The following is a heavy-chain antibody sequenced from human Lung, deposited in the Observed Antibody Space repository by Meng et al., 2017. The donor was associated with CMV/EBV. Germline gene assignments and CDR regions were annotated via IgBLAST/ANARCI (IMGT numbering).Heavy chain of an antibody. Sequence: SXXVSXKASGYTFTGYYMHWVRQAPGQGLEWMGWINPNSGGTNYAQKFQGRVTMTRDTSISTAYMELSRVRSDDTAVYYCAGGLYDFWSGYYYYGMDVWGQGXTVTVSS. CDR1: GYTFTGYY. CDR2: INPNSGGT. V-gene: IGHV1-2*02. D-gene: IGHD3-3*01. CDR3: AGGLYDFWSGYYYYGMDV. J-gene: IGHJ6*02.